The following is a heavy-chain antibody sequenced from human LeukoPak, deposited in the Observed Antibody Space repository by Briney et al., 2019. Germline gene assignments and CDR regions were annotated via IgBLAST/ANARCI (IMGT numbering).Heavy chain of an antibody. CDR1: GGTFSSYA. V-gene: IGHV1-69*04. CDR3: ARSGYSYGSRHYYFDY. CDR2: IIPIFGIA. J-gene: IGHJ4*02. D-gene: IGHD5-18*01. Sequence: GSSVKVSCKASGGTFSSYANSWVRQAPGQGLEWMGRIIPIFGIANYAQKFQGRVTITADKSTSTAYMELSSLRSEDTAVYYCARSGYSYGSRHYYFDYWGQGTLVTVSS.